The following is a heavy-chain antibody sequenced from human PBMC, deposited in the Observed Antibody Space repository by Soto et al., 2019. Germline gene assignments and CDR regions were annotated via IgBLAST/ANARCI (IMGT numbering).Heavy chain of an antibody. CDR1: GYTFTTYG. Sequence: PSVKVSCKASGYTFTTYGISWVRQAPGQGLEWMGWISAYNGNTNSAQKLQGRVTMTTDTSTSTAYMELRSLRSDDTAVYYCARDLIPRAVPAANYYYGMDVWGQGTTVTVSS. D-gene: IGHD2-2*01. J-gene: IGHJ6*02. CDR3: ARDLIPRAVPAANYYYGMDV. CDR2: ISAYNGNT. V-gene: IGHV1-18*01.